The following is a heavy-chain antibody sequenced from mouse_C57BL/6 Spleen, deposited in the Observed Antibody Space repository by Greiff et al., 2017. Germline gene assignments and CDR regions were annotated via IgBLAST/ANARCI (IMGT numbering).Heavy chain of an antibody. CDR1: GFSLTSYG. CDR3: ARHYDGYSYYAMDY. Sequence: VQLQESGPGLVAPSQSLSITRTVSGFSLTSYGVHWVRQPPGKGLEWLVVIWSDGSTTYNSALKSRLSISKDNSKSQVFLKMNSLQTDDTAMYYCARHYDGYSYYAMDYWGQGTSVTVSS. V-gene: IGHV2-6-1*01. CDR2: IWSDGST. D-gene: IGHD2-3*01. J-gene: IGHJ4*01.